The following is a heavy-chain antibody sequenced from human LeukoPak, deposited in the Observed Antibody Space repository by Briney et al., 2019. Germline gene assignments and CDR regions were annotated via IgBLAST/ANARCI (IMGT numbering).Heavy chain of an antibody. J-gene: IGHJ6*02. CDR2: VSSNGFNT. V-gene: IGHV3-23*01. CDR3: AKDVRVGGGGMDV. CDR1: GFTFNNYA. D-gene: IGHD1-26*01. Sequence: PGGSLRLSCAASGFTFNNYAMNWVRQAPGKGLEWVSLVSSNGFNTYYADSVKGRFTISRDNSKNTVSLQMNSLRGEDTAVYYCAKDVRVGGGGMDVWGQGTPVTVSS.